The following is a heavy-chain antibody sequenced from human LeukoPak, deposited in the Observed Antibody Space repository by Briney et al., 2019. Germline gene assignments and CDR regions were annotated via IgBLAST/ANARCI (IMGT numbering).Heavy chain of an antibody. J-gene: IGHJ5*01. D-gene: IGHD4-17*01. Sequence: GGSLRLSCAASGFTFSNYDMSWVRQAPGKGLEWVSVISVSGDSTYYADSVKGRFTISRDNSKNTLYMQMNSLRVEDTAVYYCSKGGLRSDWFDSWGQGTLVTVSS. CDR1: GFTFSNYD. CDR2: ISVSGDST. V-gene: IGHV3-23*01. CDR3: SKGGLRSDWFDS.